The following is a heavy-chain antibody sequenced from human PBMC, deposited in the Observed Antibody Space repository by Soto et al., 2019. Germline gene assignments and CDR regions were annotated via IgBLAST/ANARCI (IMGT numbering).Heavy chain of an antibody. D-gene: IGHD5-18*01. CDR1: GFTFSSYG. CDR3: ARSGYSYGKLTGGMDV. V-gene: IGHV3-33*01. Sequence: GGSLRLSCAASGFTFSSYGMHWVRQAPGKGLEWVAVIWYDGSNKYYADSVKGRFTISRDNSKNTLYLQMNSLRAEDTAVYYCARSGYSYGKLTGGMDVWGQGTTVTVSS. J-gene: IGHJ6*02. CDR2: IWYDGSNK.